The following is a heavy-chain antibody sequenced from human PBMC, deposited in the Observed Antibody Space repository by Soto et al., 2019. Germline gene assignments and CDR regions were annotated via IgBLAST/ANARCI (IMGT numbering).Heavy chain of an antibody. Sequence: QVQLVQSGAEVKKPGASVKVSCKASGYTFTSYAMHWVRQAPGQRLEWMGWINAGNGNTKYSQKFQGRVTITRDTSASTAYMELSSLRSEDTAVYYCARDHYEVYDYVWGSYRPFPVYDAFDIWGQGTMVTVSS. J-gene: IGHJ3*02. D-gene: IGHD3-16*02. V-gene: IGHV1-3*01. CDR1: GYTFTSYA. CDR3: ARDHYEVYDYVWGSYRPFPVYDAFDI. CDR2: INAGNGNT.